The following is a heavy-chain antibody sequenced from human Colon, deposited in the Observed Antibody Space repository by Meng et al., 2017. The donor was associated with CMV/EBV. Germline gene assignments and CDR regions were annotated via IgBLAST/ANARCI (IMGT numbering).Heavy chain of an antibody. CDR2: TYYRSKWYN. V-gene: IGHV6-1*01. D-gene: IGHD1-26*01. CDR1: GDSVSSNSAA. J-gene: IGHJ4*02. Sequence: SGDSVSSNSAAWNWLRQSPSRGLEWLGRTYYRSKWYNDYPVSVKSRITINPDTSKNQFSLQLNSVTPEDTAVYYCAREGGSYIPFDYWGQGTLVTVSS. CDR3: AREGGSYIPFDY.